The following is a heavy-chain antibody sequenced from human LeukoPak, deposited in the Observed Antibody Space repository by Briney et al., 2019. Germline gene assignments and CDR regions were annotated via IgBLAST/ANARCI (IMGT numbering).Heavy chain of an antibody. V-gene: IGHV4-38-2*02. D-gene: IGHD6-19*01. J-gene: IGHJ4*02. Sequence: SETLSLTCTVSGYSISSGYYWGWIRQPPGKGLEWIGSIYHSGSTYYNPSLKSRVTISVDTSKNQFSLKLSSVTAADTAVYYCAREVIEQWLVREGAFDYWGQGTLVTVSS. CDR2: IYHSGST. CDR3: AREVIEQWLVREGAFDY. CDR1: GYSISSGYY.